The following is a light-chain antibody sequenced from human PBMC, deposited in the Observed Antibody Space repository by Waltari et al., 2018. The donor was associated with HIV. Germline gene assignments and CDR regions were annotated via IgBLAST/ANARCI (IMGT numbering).Light chain of an antibody. CDR3: LQDNNWPPWT. CDR2: GAS. J-gene: IGKJ1*01. V-gene: IGKV3-15*01. Sequence: EVVMTQSPATLSVSPGESATLSCRASKSVTTKLAWYQQKPGQAPRLRIYGASTRATGVPARFSGGGSGTEFTLTISSLQSEDFAVYYCLQDNNWPPWTFGQGTKVEIK. CDR1: KSVTTK.